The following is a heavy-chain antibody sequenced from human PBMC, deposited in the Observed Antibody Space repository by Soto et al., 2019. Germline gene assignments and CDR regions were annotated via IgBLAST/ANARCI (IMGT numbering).Heavy chain of an antibody. CDR2: ISYDGSNK. D-gene: IGHD3-10*01. Sequence: PGGSLRLSCAASGFTFSSYGMHWVRQAPGKGLEWVAVISYDGSNKYYADSVKGRFTISRDNSKNTLYLQMNSLRAEDTAVYYCAKDRVDYYGSNYYYYYGMDVWGQGTTVTVSS. CDR1: GFTFSSYG. CDR3: AKDRVDYYGSNYYYYYGMDV. V-gene: IGHV3-30*18. J-gene: IGHJ6*02.